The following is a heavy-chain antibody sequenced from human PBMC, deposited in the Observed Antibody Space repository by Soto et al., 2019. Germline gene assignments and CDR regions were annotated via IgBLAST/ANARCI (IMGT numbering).Heavy chain of an antibody. CDR2: ISSDGDIT. J-gene: IGHJ5*02. CDR1: GFTFSEYS. V-gene: IGHV3-64D*06. D-gene: IGHD3-9*01. Sequence: GGSLRLSCSASGFTFSEYSMHWVRQAPGKGLQYVSTISSDGDITYYADSVKGRFTISRDNSKNTLYLQMISLRPEDTAVYYCVKVSTFYDILTGYYSTNFFDPWGQGT. CDR3: VKVSTFYDILTGYYSTNFFDP.